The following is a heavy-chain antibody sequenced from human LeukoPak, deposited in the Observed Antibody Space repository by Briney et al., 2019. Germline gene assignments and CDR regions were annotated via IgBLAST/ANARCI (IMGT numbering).Heavy chain of an antibody. D-gene: IGHD2-15*01. V-gene: IGHV4-30-2*01. CDR3: ARWGGGPSNWFDP. J-gene: IGHJ5*02. Sequence: SETLSLTCAVSGGSISSGGYSWSWIRQPPGKGLEWIGYIYHSGSTYYNPSLKSRVTISVDGSKNQFSLKLSSVTAADTAVYYCARWGGGPSNWFDPWGQGTLVTVSS. CDR2: IYHSGST. CDR1: GGSISSGGYS.